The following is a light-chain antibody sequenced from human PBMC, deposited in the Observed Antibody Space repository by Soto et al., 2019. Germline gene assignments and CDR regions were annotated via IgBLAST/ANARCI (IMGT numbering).Light chain of an antibody. CDR2: DAS. Sequence: ILLTQSPATLALSAGERATLSCRASQSVSSYLAWYQQKPGQAPRLLIYDASNRATGIPARFSGSGSGTDFTLTISRMEPEDLAVYYCQQYGSSGTFGQGTKVDI. J-gene: IGKJ1*01. CDR1: QSVSSY. V-gene: IGKV3-11*01. CDR3: QQYGSSGT.